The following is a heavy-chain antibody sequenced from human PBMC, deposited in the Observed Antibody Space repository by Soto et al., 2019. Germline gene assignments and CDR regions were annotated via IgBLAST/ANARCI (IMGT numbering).Heavy chain of an antibody. CDR1: GGTFRTAA. D-gene: IGHD2-8*01. J-gene: IGHJ6*02. CDR2: IMPVFHTP. CDR3: ARDNDRPQLGGNYYYILDV. Sequence: QVQLEQSGAEVKKPGSSVKVSCKASGGTFRTAAISWVRQAPGQGLEWMGGIMPVFHTPAYAQKFQGRVTITADESTNTAYMELSGLRSDDTAVYYCARDNDRPQLGGNYYYILDVWGQGTTITVSS. V-gene: IGHV1-69*12.